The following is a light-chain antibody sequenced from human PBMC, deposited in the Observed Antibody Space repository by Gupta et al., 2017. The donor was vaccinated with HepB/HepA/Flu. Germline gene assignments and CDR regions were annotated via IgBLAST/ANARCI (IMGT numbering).Light chain of an antibody. V-gene: IGKV1-5*03. CDR3: QQYSSFPFT. CDR1: RSISTW. J-gene: IGKJ3*01. CDR2: KAS. Sequence: DIQMTQSPSTLSASVGDRVTITCRASRSISTWLAWYQQKPGSAPKLLIYKASSLDTGVPSRFPSRFSGSGSGTEFTLTITSLQSDDFATYYCQQYSSFPFTFGPGTKVEIK.